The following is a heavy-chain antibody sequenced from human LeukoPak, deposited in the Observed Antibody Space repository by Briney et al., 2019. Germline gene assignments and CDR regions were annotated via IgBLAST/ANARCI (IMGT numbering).Heavy chain of an antibody. J-gene: IGHJ3*02. V-gene: IGHV3-66*01. CDR1: GFTVSSNY. D-gene: IGHD3-22*01. Sequence: GGSLRLSCAASGFTVSSNYMNWVRQAPGKGLEWVSVIYSGGSTYYADSVKGRFTISRDNSKNTLYLQMNSLRAEDTAVYYCASADSSGYYYVGAFDIWGQGTMVTVSS. CDR2: IYSGGST. CDR3: ASADSSGYYYVGAFDI.